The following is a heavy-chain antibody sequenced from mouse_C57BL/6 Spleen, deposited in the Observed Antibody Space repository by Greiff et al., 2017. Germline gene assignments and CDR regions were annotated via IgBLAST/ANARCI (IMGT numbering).Heavy chain of an antibody. V-gene: IGHV1-69*01. CDR1: GYTFTSYW. Sequence: QVQLQQPGAELVMPGASVKLSCKASGYTFTSYWMHWVKQRPGQGLEWIGEIDPSDSYTNYNQKFKGKSTLTVDKSSSTAYMQLSSLTSEDSAVYYCARCGGAMDYWGQGTSVTVSS. J-gene: IGHJ4*01. CDR2: IDPSDSYT. CDR3: ARCGGAMDY.